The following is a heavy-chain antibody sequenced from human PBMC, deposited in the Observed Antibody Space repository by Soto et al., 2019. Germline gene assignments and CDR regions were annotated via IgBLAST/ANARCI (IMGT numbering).Heavy chain of an antibody. J-gene: IGHJ4*02. D-gene: IGHD3-22*01. V-gene: IGHV3-30*18. Sequence: ELEWVAGISYDGRNKYYVASVKGRFTFSRDNSKNTLDLQMNSLRVEDTAVFYFAQDTYYHDTSGYHTSAYRRQGALVTVSS. CDR3: AQDTYYHDTSGYHTSAY. CDR2: ISYDGRNK.